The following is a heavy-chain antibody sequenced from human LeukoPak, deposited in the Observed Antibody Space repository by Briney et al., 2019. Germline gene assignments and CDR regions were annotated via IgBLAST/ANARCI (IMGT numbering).Heavy chain of an antibody. CDR1: GFTFSSYA. D-gene: IGHD2-2*01. V-gene: IGHV3-30-3*01. Sequence: QPGGSLRLSCAASGFTFSSYAMHWVRQAPGKGLEWVAVISYDGSNKYYADSVKGRFTISRDNSKNTLYLQMNSLRAEDTAVYYCAKAPTQYCSSTSCYAYFDYWGQGTLVTVSS. CDR2: ISYDGSNK. CDR3: AKAPTQYCSSTSCYAYFDY. J-gene: IGHJ4*02.